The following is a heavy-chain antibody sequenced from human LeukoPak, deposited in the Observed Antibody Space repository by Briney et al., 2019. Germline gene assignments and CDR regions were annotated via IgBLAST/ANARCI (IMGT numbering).Heavy chain of an antibody. CDR1: GFTFSGYA. V-gene: IGHV3-23*01. J-gene: IGHJ4*02. D-gene: IGHD3-22*01. CDR2: ISGSGGST. CDR3: AKFGYYYDSSGYCDY. Sequence: GGSLRLSCTASGFTFSGYAMSWVREAPGKGLEWVSAISGSGGSTYYADSVKGRFTISRDNSKNTLYLQMNSLRAEDTAVYYCAKFGYYYDSSGYCDYWGQGTLVTVPS.